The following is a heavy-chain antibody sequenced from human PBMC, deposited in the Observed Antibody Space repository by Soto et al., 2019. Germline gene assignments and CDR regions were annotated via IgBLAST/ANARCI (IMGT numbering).Heavy chain of an antibody. J-gene: IGHJ4*02. Sequence: EVQLLESGGGLVQPGGSLRLSCAASGFTFSNYAMNWVRQAPGKGLEWVSVISGSGGSTYYADSVKGRFTISRDNSKNTLYLHMNSLRAEDTAVYYCAKRATGTYLDYWGQGTLVTVSS. D-gene: IGHD1-1*01. CDR3: AKRATGTYLDY. CDR1: GFTFSNYA. CDR2: ISGSGGST. V-gene: IGHV3-23*01.